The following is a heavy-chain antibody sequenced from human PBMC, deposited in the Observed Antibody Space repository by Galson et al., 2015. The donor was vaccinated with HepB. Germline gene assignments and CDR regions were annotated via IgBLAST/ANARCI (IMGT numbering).Heavy chain of an antibody. J-gene: IGHJ4*02. V-gene: IGHV3-48*01. CDR1: GFTFSSYS. Sequence: SLRLSCAASGFTFSSYSMNWVRQAPGKGLEWVSYISSSSSTIYYADSVKGRFTISRDNAKNSLYLQMNSLRAEDTAVYYCAKDRSTMVRGVTDDYWGQGTLVTVSS. CDR2: ISSSSSTI. D-gene: IGHD3-10*01. CDR3: AKDRSTMVRGVTDDY.